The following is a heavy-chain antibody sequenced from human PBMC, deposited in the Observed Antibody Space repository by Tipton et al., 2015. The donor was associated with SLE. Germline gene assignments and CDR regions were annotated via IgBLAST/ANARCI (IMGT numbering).Heavy chain of an antibody. Sequence: SLRLSCVVSGFTFSRYWMSWVRQAPGKGLEWVANINQDGSEKYHVDSVKGRFTISRDNAKNSLYLQMNSLRAEDTAVYYCARDPGTLYDFWSGLTLFDIWGQGTMVTVSS. V-gene: IGHV3-7*01. J-gene: IGHJ3*02. CDR1: GFTFSRYW. CDR3: ARDPGTLYDFWSGLTLFDI. CDR2: INQDGSEK. D-gene: IGHD3-3*01.